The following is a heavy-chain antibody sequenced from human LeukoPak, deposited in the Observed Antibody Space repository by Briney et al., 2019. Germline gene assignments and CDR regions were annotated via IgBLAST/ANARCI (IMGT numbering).Heavy chain of an antibody. CDR2: ISSSSSYI. CDR3: AGEGDYDILTGYYS. Sequence: GGSLRLPCAASGFTFSSYSMNWVRQAPGKGLEWVSSISSSSSYIYYADSVKGRFTISRDNAKNSLYLQMNSLRAEDTAVYYCAGEGDYDILTGYYSWGQGTLVTVSS. J-gene: IGHJ4*02. D-gene: IGHD3-9*01. V-gene: IGHV3-21*01. CDR1: GFTFSSYS.